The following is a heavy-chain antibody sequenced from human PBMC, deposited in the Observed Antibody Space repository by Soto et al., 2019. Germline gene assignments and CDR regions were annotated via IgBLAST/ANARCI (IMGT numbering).Heavy chain of an antibody. CDR1: GGSISSYY. J-gene: IGHJ3*01. V-gene: IGHV4-59*01. D-gene: IGHD6-25*01. CDR2: IYYSGST. CDR3: ASRSECSGLEADAFDF. Sequence: PSETLSLTCTVSGGSISSYYWSWIRQPPGKGLEWIGYIYYSGSTNYNPYLKSRVTISVDTSKNQFSLKLSSVTAADTAVYYCASRSECSGLEADAFDFWGQGTMVTVSS.